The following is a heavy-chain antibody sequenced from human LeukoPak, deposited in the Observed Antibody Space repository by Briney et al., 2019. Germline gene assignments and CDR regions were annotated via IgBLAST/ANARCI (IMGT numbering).Heavy chain of an antibody. Sequence: PGGSLRLSCAASGFTSSSYSMNWVRQAPGKGLEWVSSISSSSSYIYYADSVKGRFTISRDNAKNSLYLQMNSLRAEDTAVYYCARAREWCSSTSCYYDAFDIWGQGTMVTVSS. J-gene: IGHJ3*02. CDR2: ISSSSSYI. CDR1: GFTSSSYS. CDR3: ARAREWCSSTSCYYDAFDI. D-gene: IGHD2-2*01. V-gene: IGHV3-21*01.